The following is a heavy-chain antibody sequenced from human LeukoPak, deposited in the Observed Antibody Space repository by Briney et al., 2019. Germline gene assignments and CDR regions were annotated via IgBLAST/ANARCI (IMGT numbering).Heavy chain of an antibody. J-gene: IGHJ4*02. Sequence: PGGSLRLSCAASGFIFSDYYMNWVRQAPGKGLEWVSHISGSGDTIDYADSVKGRFTISRDNAKNSLYLQMNSLRAEDTAVYYCARDMELRYFDWLPSEGCFDYWGQGTVVTVSS. D-gene: IGHD3-9*01. V-gene: IGHV3-11*01. CDR2: ISGSGDTI. CDR1: GFIFSDYY. CDR3: ARDMELRYFDWLPSEGCFDY.